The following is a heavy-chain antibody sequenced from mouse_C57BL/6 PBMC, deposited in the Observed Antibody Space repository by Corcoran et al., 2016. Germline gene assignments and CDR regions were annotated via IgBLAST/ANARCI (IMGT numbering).Heavy chain of an antibody. CDR2: IYPRDGST. CDR3: ARRLATVVEKGHYCDY. CDR1: GYTFTSYD. Sequence: QVQLQQSGPELVKPGASVKLSCKASGYTFTSYDLNWVKQRPGQGLEWIGWIYPRDGSTKYNEKFKGKATLTVDTSYSTAYMELHSLTSEDSAVYFWARRLATVVEKGHYCDYWCQGTTLTVSS. J-gene: IGHJ2*01. D-gene: IGHD1-1*01. V-gene: IGHV1-85*01.